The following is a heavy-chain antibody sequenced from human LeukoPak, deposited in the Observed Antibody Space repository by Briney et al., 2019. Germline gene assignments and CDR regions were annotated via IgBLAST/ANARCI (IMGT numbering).Heavy chain of an antibody. V-gene: IGHV6-1*01. D-gene: IGHD6-19*01. CDR1: GDSVSSKNCA. J-gene: IGHJ4*02. CDR2: TYYRSKWYN. CDR3: ARDFGTTGWHTFDY. Sequence: SQTLSLTCVVSGDSVSSKNCAWNWIRQSPSRGLEWLGRTYYRSKWYNDYAESMEGRMTISQDTSKNQYSLHLNSVTPDDTAVYYCARDFGTTGWHTFDYWGQGTLVPVSS.